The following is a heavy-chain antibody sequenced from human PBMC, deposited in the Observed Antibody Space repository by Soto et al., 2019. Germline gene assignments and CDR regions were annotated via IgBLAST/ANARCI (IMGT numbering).Heavy chain of an antibody. CDR1: VYTFTSYG. CDR3: ARDSEAGSYYDFWSGHPLGGGGMDV. V-gene: IGHV1-18*01. CDR2: ISAYNGNT. D-gene: IGHD3-3*01. J-gene: IGHJ6*04. Sequence: ASVKVSCKASVYTFTSYGISWVRQAPGQGLEWMGWISAYNGNTNYAQKLQGRVTMTTDTSTSTAYMELRSLRSDDTAVYYCARDSEAGSYYDFWSGHPLGGGGMDVWGKGTTVTVSS.